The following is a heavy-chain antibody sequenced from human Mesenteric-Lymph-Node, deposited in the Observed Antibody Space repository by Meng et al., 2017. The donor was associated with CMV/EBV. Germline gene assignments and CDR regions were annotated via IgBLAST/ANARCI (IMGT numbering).Heavy chain of an antibody. CDR3: ARDSPNWNYGY. Sequence: SCQPSGYTFTGYYVHWVRQAPGQGLEWMGRIIPILGLANYAQKFQGRVTITADKSTSTAYMELSSLRSEDTAVYYCARDSPNWNYGYWGQGTLVTVSS. J-gene: IGHJ4*02. D-gene: IGHD1-7*01. CDR1: GYTFTGYY. CDR2: IIPILGLA. V-gene: IGHV1-69*04.